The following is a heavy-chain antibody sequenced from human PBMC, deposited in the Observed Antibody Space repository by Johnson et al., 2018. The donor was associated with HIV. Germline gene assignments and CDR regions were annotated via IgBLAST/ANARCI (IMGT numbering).Heavy chain of an antibody. CDR2: INSDGSST. Sequence: VQLVESGGGVVRPGGSLRLSCAASGFTFDDYGMSWVRQAPGKGLVWVSRINSDGSSTNYADSVKGRFTISRDNAKNTLYLQMNSLRAEDTAVYYCARVRPKGSFDIWGQGTMVTVSS. D-gene: IGHD1-1*01. CDR3: ARVRPKGSFDI. J-gene: IGHJ3*02. CDR1: GFTFDDYG. V-gene: IGHV3-20*04.